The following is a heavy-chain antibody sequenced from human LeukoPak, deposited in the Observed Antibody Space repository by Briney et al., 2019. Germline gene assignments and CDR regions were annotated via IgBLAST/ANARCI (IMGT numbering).Heavy chain of an antibody. V-gene: IGHV1-69*13. Sequence: EASVKVSCKASGGTFSSYAISWVRQAPGQGLEWMGGIIPIFGTANYAQKFQGRVTITADESTSTAYMELSSLRSEDAAVYYCARTYYDFWSGSYYYYSMDVWGQGTTVTVSS. J-gene: IGHJ6*02. CDR3: ARTYYDFWSGSYYYYSMDV. CDR1: GGTFSSYA. D-gene: IGHD3-3*01. CDR2: IIPIFGTA.